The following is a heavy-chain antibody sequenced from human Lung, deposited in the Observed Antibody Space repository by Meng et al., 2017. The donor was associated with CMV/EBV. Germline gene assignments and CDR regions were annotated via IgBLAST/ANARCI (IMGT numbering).Heavy chain of an antibody. J-gene: IGHJ4*02. CDR2: INPSGGST. Sequence: ASXXVSCKASGYTFTSYYMHWVRQAPGQGLEWMGIINPSGGSTSYAQKFQGRVTMTRDTSTSTVYMELSSLRSEDTAVYYCASGWGGDYYDNWGQGTRVTGSS. CDR1: GYTFTSYY. V-gene: IGHV1-46*01. D-gene: IGHD3-10*01. CDR3: ASGWGGDYYDN.